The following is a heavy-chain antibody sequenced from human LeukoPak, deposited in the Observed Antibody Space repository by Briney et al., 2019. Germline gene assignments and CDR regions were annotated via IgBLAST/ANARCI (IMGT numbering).Heavy chain of an antibody. V-gene: IGHV4-59*01. D-gene: IGHD5-18*01. CDR3: AGRYSYGYVGY. J-gene: IGHJ4*02. Sequence: SETLSLTFTVSVGSLSNDYRNWIRQPPGKGLEWIGYIYYSGRTNYNPSLKSRVTISVDTSKNQFSLKLSYVTAADTAVYYCAGRYSYGYVGYWGQGTLVTVSS. CDR2: IYYSGRT. CDR1: VGSLSNDY.